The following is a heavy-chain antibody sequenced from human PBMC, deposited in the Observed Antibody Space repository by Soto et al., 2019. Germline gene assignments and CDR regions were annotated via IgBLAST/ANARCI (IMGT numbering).Heavy chain of an antibody. J-gene: IGHJ4*02. CDR3: AKSSYYDSSGYYSTEDYFDY. Sequence: GGSLRLSCAASGFTFSSYSMNWVRQAPGKGLEWVSSISSSSSYIYYADSVKGRFTISRDNAKNSLYLQMNSLRAEDTAVYYCAKSSYYDSSGYYSTEDYFDYWGQGTLVTVSS. CDR1: GFTFSSYS. D-gene: IGHD3-22*01. V-gene: IGHV3-21*04. CDR2: ISSSSSYI.